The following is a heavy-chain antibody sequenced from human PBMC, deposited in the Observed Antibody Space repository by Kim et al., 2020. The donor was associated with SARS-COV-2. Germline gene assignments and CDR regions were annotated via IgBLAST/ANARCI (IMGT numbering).Heavy chain of an antibody. CDR3: ARGVRTISNYDY. V-gene: IGHV1-8*01. D-gene: IGHD3-9*01. Sequence: ASVKVSCKASGYTFTSYDLNWVRQATGQGLEWMGWMNPNIGNAGYAQKFQCRVTMTMDPSITTAYMELSTLRSEDTAVYYCARGVRTISNYDYWGRGTLVTVSS. CDR2: MNPNIGNA. J-gene: IGHJ4*02. CDR1: GYTFTSYD.